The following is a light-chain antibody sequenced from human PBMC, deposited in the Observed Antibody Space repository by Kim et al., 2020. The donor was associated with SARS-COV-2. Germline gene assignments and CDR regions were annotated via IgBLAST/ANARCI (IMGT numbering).Light chain of an antibody. Sequence: QAVVTQPPSASGTPWQRVTISCSGSSSNIGSNNVVWYQQLPGAAPNLLIYSNNQRPSGVPDRFSGSRSGTSASLAISGLQSGDEADYYCAVWDDSLKQGVFGGGTQLTVL. CDR1: SSNIGSNN. CDR2: SNN. J-gene: IGLJ3*02. V-gene: IGLV1-44*01. CDR3: AVWDDSLKQGV.